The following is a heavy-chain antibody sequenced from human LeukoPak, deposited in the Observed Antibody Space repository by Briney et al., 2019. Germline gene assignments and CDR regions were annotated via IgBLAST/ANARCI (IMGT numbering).Heavy chain of an antibody. CDR1: GFTFSSYW. CDR2: IKQDGSEK. D-gene: IGHD5-12*01. Sequence: GGSLRLSCAASGFTFSSYWTSWVRQAPGKGLEWVANIKQDGSEKYYVDSVKGRFTISRDNAKNSLYLQMNSLRAEDTAVYYCAKDRGGYEIVNWFDPWGQGTLVTVSS. V-gene: IGHV3-7*01. CDR3: AKDRGGYEIVNWFDP. J-gene: IGHJ5*02.